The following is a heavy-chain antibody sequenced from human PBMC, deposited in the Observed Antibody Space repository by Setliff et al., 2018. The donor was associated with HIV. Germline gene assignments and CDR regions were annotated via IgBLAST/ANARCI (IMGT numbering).Heavy chain of an antibody. CDR3: ALTGHRLFRGYMDV. CDR2: IYASGST. V-gene: IGHV4-61*02. D-gene: IGHD2-21*01. Sequence: PSETLSLTCTVSGGSISSGNYFWSWIRQPAGKGLEWIGRIYASGSTNYNPSLKSRVTMSVETSKNQFSLKLSSVTAEDTAGYYCALTGHRLFRGYMDVWGKGTTVNVSS. CDR1: GGSISSGNYF. J-gene: IGHJ6*03.